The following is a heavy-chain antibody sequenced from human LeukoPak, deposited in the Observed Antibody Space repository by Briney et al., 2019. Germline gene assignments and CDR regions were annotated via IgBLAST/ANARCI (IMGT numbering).Heavy chain of an antibody. V-gene: IGHV4-30-2*01. CDR1: GGSISSGGYS. CDR2: IFHSGGA. Sequence: SETLSLTCAVSGGSISSGGYSWSWIRQPPGKGLEWIGYIFHSGGAYFNPSLKGRVTVSVDRSKNQFSLRLTSVTAADTAVYYCARAHDYRSAWFDPWGQGTLVTVSS. D-gene: IGHD4-11*01. CDR3: ARAHDYRSAWFDP. J-gene: IGHJ5*02.